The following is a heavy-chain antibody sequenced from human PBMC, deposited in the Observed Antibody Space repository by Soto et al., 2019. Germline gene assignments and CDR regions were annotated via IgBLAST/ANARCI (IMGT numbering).Heavy chain of an antibody. J-gene: IGHJ4*02. V-gene: IGHV4-30-4*01. CDR2: INYSGNS. CDR3: ARATTPIENLDY. Sequence: QVQLQESGPGLVKPSQTLSLTCTVSGDSISSRDYYWSWILQPPGKGLEWIGYINYSGNSYYNPSLKSRVNISVDTSMNQFSLKLSSVTAADTAVYYCARATTPIENLDYWGQGTLVIVSS. CDR1: GDSISSRDYY. D-gene: IGHD1-1*01.